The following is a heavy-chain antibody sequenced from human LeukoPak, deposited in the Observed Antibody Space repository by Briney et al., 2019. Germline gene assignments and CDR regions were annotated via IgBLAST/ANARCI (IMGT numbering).Heavy chain of an antibody. CDR2: IFYSGST. J-gene: IGHJ4*02. Sequence: SETLSLTCTVSGGPISSNDYYWGWIRQSPGKGLEWIADIFYSGSTHYNPSLKSRVSISVDTSKNQFSLKLSSVTAADTAIYYCARQSSHYYGSGTFRHFDYWGQGTLVSVSS. CDR3: ARQSSHYYGSGTFRHFDY. D-gene: IGHD3-10*01. CDR1: GGPISSNDYY. V-gene: IGHV4-39*01.